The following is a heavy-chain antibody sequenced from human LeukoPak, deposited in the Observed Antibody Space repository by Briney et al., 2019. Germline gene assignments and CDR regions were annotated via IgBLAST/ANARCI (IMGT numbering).Heavy chain of an antibody. J-gene: IGHJ4*02. CDR1: GFTFDDYA. Sequence: PGGSLRLSCAASGFTFDDYAMHWVRQAPGKGLEWASGISWNSGSIGYADSVKGRFTIPRDNAKNSLYLQMNSLRAEDTAVYYCARDCLAGSGSYPDYWGQGTLVTVSS. D-gene: IGHD3-10*01. CDR2: ISWNSGSI. CDR3: ARDCLAGSGSYPDY. V-gene: IGHV3-9*01.